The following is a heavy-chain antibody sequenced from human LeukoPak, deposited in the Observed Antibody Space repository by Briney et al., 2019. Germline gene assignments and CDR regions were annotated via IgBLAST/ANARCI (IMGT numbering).Heavy chain of an antibody. D-gene: IGHD3-16*02. CDR2: IYSGGTT. CDR3: ARVLTLSGGAFGL. J-gene: IGHJ3*01. Sequence: PGGSLRLSCAASGFTVSSNHMSWVRQAPGKGLEWVSVIYSGGTTHYAGSVKGRFTISRDNSKNTVHLQMNSLSAEDTAVYYCARVLTLSGGAFGLWGQGTMVTVSS. CDR1: GFTVSSNH. V-gene: IGHV3-53*01.